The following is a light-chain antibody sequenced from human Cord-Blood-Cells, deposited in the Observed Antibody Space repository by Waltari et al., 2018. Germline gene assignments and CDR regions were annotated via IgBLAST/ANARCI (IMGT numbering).Light chain of an antibody. J-gene: IGLJ2*01. CDR3: AAWDDSLNGVV. Sequence: QSVLTQPPSASGTPGQRVTTPCSGSSSNIGSITVNWYQQLPGTAPKLLIYSNNQRPSGVPDRFSGSKSGTSASLAISGLQSEDEADYYCAAWDDSLNGVVFGGGTKLTVL. CDR2: SNN. CDR1: SSNIGSIT. V-gene: IGLV1-44*01.